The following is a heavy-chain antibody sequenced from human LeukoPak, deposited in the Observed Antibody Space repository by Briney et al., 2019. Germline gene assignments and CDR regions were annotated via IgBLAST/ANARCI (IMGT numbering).Heavy chain of an antibody. J-gene: IGHJ4*02. D-gene: IGHD2-2*01. Sequence: PGGSLRLSCAASGFTFSSYWMHWVRQAPGKGLVWVSRINSDGSSTSYADSVKGRFTISRDNAKNSLYLQMNSLRAEDTAVYYCARANHVPAAIWRFDYWGQGTLVTVSS. CDR2: INSDGSST. CDR1: GFTFSSYW. CDR3: ARANHVPAAIWRFDY. V-gene: IGHV3-74*01.